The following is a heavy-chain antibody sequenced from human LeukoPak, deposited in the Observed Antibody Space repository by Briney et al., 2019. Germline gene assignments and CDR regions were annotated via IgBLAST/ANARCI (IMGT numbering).Heavy chain of an antibody. V-gene: IGHV3-53*01. CDR2: IYSGGST. D-gene: IGHD4-17*01. Sequence: GGSLRLSCAASGFTVSSNCMSWVRQAPGKGLEWVSVIYSGGSTYYTDSVKGRFTISRDNSKNTLYLQMNRLRAEDTAVYYCARDGEYGDYFDYWGQGTLVTVSS. CDR3: ARDGEYGDYFDY. J-gene: IGHJ4*02. CDR1: GFTVSSNC.